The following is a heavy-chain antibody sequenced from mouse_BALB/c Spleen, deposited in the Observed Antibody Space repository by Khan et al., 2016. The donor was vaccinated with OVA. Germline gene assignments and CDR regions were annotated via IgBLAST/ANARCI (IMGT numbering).Heavy chain of an antibody. Sequence: EVELVESGAELVRPGALIKLSCKASGFNIKDYYIHWVKQRPEQGLEWIGWIDPENGNTIYDPKFLGKASIRVDTSSNTVYLQLSSLTSEDTAVYYCARDGYSPGFAYWGQGTLVTVSA. CDR3: ARDGYSPGFAY. J-gene: IGHJ3*01. CDR2: IDPENGNT. V-gene: IGHV14-1*02. CDR1: GFNIKDYY. D-gene: IGHD2-3*01.